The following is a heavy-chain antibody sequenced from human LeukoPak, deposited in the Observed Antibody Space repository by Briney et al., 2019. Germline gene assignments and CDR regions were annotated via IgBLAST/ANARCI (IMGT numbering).Heavy chain of an antibody. V-gene: IGHV3-30-3*01. CDR1: GFTFSTYA. J-gene: IGHJ4*02. D-gene: IGHD1-26*01. Sequence: PGRSLRLSCAASGFTFSTYAMHWVRQAPGKGLEWVALISYEGSNTYYTDSVKGRFTISRDNSQNTLYLQMNSLRAEDTAVYSCARGDIVGATSDYWGQGTLVTVSS. CDR2: ISYEGSNT. CDR3: ARGDIVGATSDY.